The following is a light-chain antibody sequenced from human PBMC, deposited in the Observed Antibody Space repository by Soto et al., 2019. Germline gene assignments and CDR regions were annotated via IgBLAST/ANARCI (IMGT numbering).Light chain of an antibody. CDR2: AAS. Sequence: IQLTQSPSSLSASVGDRVTINCRASQGISSYLAWYQQKPGKAPKLLIYAASTLQSGATSRFSGSGSGTDFTLTISCLQSEDFATYYCQQYYSYFRWTFGQGTKVDIK. CDR3: QQYYSYFRWT. J-gene: IGKJ1*01. V-gene: IGKV1-9*01. CDR1: QGISSY.